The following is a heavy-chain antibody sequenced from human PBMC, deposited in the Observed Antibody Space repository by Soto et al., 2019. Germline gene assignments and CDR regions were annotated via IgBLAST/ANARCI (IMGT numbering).Heavy chain of an antibody. Sequence: PSETLSLTCTVSGGSISSYYWSWVRQPPGKGLEWIGYMYYSGSTNYNPSLKSRVTMSVDTSKKRFSLRLSSVTAADTAVYFCARSVAVPGAHIDYWGQGTQVTVSS. V-gene: IGHV4-59*01. CDR2: MYYSGST. D-gene: IGHD6-19*01. J-gene: IGHJ4*02. CDR1: GGSISSYY. CDR3: ARSVAVPGAHIDY.